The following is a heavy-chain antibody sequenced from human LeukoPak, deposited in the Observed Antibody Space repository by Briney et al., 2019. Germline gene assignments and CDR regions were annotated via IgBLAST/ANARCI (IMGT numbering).Heavy chain of an antibody. V-gene: IGHV3-74*01. CDR1: GFSFSSSW. Sequence: GGSLRLSCAASGFSFSSSWMHWVRQAPGTGLVWVSRINSDGSTTNYADSVKGRFTISRDNAMSTLYLQMNSLRAEDTAVYYCAREKVLRRYFDYWGQGTLVTVSS. CDR3: AREKVLRRYFDY. CDR2: INSDGSTT. J-gene: IGHJ4*02. D-gene: IGHD2/OR15-2a*01.